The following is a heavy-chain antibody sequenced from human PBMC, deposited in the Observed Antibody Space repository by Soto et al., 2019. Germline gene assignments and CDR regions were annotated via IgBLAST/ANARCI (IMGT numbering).Heavy chain of an antibody. CDR1: GFILSSYD. Sequence: GGSLRLSCAASGFILSSYDMHWVRQALGQGLEWVAVIWYDGSNKYYADSVKGRFTISRDNSKNTLYLQMNSLRAEDTAVYYCANAPKYSGYDWGKGTLVTVSS. V-gene: IGHV3-33*06. CDR2: IWYDGSNK. CDR3: ANAPKYSGYD. D-gene: IGHD5-12*01. J-gene: IGHJ4*02.